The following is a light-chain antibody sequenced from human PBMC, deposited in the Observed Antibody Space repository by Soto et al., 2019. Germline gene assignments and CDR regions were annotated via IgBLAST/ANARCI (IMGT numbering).Light chain of an antibody. J-gene: IGKJ2*01. V-gene: IGKV3D-15*01. Sequence: EIVMTQSPATLSVSPGERATLSCRASQSVSNRLAWYQQKPGQVPRLLIYGASTRANGIPARFSGSGSGTDFTLTISSLQSEDFAIYYCQQYNDWPPVYTFGQGTKLEI. CDR1: QSVSNR. CDR3: QQYNDWPPVYT. CDR2: GAS.